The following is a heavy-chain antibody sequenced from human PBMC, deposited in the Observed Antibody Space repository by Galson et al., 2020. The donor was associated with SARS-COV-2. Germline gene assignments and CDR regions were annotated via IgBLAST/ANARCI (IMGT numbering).Heavy chain of an antibody. V-gene: IGHV3-74*01. CDR3: ARDLRMDYYYYYGMDV. CDR2: IKSYGTSR. Sequence: PGGSLRLSCAASGFTFRSYWMHWVRQSPGKGLEWVSHIKSYGTSRTYAAFVKGRFTISRDDAKNTLYLQMNSLRAEDTAVYYCARDLRMDYYYYYGMDVWGRGTTVTVSS. J-gene: IGHJ6*02. CDR1: GFTFRSYW. D-gene: IGHD2-8*01.